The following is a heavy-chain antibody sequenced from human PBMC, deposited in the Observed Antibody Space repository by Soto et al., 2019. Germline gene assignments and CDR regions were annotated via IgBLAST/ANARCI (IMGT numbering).Heavy chain of an antibody. Sequence: EVQLVESGGGLVEPGGSLRLSCAASGFNFINAWMHWVRQAPGKGLEWVGRIKSKADGETTDYAAPVKGRFIISRDDSKNTLYLQINSLKMEDTAVYYCSALGGWGQGTTVTVSS. V-gene: IGHV3-15*07. J-gene: IGHJ6*02. CDR3: SALGG. CDR1: GFNFINAW. D-gene: IGHD1-26*01. CDR2: IKSKADGETT.